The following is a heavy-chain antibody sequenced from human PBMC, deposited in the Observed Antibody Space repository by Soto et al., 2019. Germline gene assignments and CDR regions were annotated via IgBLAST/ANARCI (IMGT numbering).Heavy chain of an antibody. V-gene: IGHV3-48*03. CDR2: ISTTSSSI. J-gene: IGHJ4*02. CDR1: GFIFSNYE. Sequence: EVQLVEAGGGVVQPGGSLRLSCEASGFIFSNYEMNWVRQAPGKGLEWISYISTTSSSIYYADSVKGRFTISRDNAKNSLFLQMNSLRDEDTAVYYCSRKGVAFDYWGQGALVTVSS. D-gene: IGHD3-3*01. CDR3: SRKGVAFDY.